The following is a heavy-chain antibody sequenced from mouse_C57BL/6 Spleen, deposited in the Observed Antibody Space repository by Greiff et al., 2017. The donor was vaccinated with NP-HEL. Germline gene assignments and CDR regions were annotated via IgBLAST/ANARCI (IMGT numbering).Heavy chain of an antibody. CDR2: IDPETGGT. V-gene: IGHV1-15*01. D-gene: IGHD2-5*01. CDR3: TVYSNYLYYFDY. Sequence: QVTLKESGAELVRPGASVTLSCKASGYTFTDYEMHWVKQTPVHGLEWIGAIDPETGGTAYNQKFKGKAILTADKSSSTAYMELRSLTSEDSAVYYCTVYSNYLYYFDYWGQGTTLTVSS. J-gene: IGHJ2*01. CDR1: GYTFTDYE.